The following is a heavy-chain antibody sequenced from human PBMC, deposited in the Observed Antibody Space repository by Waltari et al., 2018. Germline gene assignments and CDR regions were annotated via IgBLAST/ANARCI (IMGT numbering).Heavy chain of an antibody. V-gene: IGHV4-59*01. CDR3: ARDRLYPSRFDP. D-gene: IGHD2-8*01. J-gene: IGHJ5*02. CDR2: IYYSGST. Sequence: QVQLQESGPGLVKPSETLSLTCTVSGGSISSYYWSWIRQPPGKGLEWIGYIYYSGSTNYNPSLKSRVTISVDTSKNQFSLKLSSVTAADTAVYYCARDRLYPSRFDPWGQGTLVTVSS. CDR1: GGSISSYY.